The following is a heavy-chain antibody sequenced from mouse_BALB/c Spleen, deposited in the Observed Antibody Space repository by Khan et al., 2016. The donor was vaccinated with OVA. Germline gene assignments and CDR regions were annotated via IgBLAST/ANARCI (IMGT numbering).Heavy chain of an antibody. Sequence: EVQPQESGPSLVKPSQTLSLTCSVTGDSITSGYWNWIRKFPGNKLEYMGYINYSGSTYYNPSLKSRISITRDTSKNQYYLQLNSVTSEDTATYYWARWNYRYDGYFDYWGQGTTLTVSS. CDR1: GDSITSGY. D-gene: IGHD2-14*01. V-gene: IGHV3-8*02. CDR2: INYSGST. CDR3: ARWNYRYDGYFDY. J-gene: IGHJ2*01.